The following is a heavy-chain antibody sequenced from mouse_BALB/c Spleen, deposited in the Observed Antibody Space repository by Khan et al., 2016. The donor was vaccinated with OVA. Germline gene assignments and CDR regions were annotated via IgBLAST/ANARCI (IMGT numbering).Heavy chain of an antibody. CDR1: GYTFTNYG. CDR3: ARGASYWYFDV. Sequence: QIQLVQSGPELKKPGETVKISCKASGYTFTNYGMNWVKQAPGKGLKWMGWINTYTGEPTYTDDFKGRFAFSLEPSASTAYLQINNLKIEDMATYFCARGASYWYFDVWGAGTTVTVSS. V-gene: IGHV9-1*02. CDR2: INTYTGEP. J-gene: IGHJ1*01.